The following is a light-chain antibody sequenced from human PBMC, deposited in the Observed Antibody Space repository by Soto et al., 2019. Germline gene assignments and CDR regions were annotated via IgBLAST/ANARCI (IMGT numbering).Light chain of an antibody. CDR1: QDVSYY. V-gene: IGKV1-33*01. CDR2: DAS. J-gene: IGKJ3*01. CDR3: QQLDNLPLFT. Sequence: DIQMTQSPSSLSASVGDRVTITCQASQDVSYYLNWYQQKPGKAPKLLIYDASNLETGVPSRFSGSGSGTDFTLTISSLQPEDVATYYCQQLDNLPLFTFGPGTKVEIK.